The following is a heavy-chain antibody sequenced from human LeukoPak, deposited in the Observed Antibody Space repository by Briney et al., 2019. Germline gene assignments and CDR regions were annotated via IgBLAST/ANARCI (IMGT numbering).Heavy chain of an antibody. CDR3: AKWGDYDVLTGYYVTDY. Sequence: GGSLRLSCAASGFTFSNYAMSWVRQAPGKGLEWVSAILGSGGSTYYADSVKGRFTVSRDNSKSTLYLQMNSLRAEDTALYYCAKWGDYDVLTGYYVTDYWGQGTLVTVSS. D-gene: IGHD3-9*01. V-gene: IGHV3-23*01. CDR1: GFTFSNYA. CDR2: ILGSGGST. J-gene: IGHJ4*02.